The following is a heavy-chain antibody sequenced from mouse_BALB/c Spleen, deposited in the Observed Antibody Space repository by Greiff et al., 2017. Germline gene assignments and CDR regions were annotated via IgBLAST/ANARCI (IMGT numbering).Heavy chain of an antibody. V-gene: IGHV5-6-3*01. Sequence: DVMLVESGGGLVQPGGSLKLSCAASGFTFSSYGMSWVRQTPDKRLELVATINSNGGSTYYPDSVKGRFTISRDNAKNTLYLQMSSLKSEDTAMYYCARSIYYGYDGWFAYWGQGTLVTVSA. D-gene: IGHD2-2*01. J-gene: IGHJ3*01. CDR1: GFTFSSYG. CDR2: INSNGGST. CDR3: ARSIYYGYDGWFAY.